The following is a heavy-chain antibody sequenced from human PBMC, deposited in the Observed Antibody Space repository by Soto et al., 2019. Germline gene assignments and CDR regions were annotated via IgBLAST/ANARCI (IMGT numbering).Heavy chain of an antibody. D-gene: IGHD1-1*01. J-gene: IGHJ4*02. V-gene: IGHV1-18*01. CDR3: ARGRYGDY. CDR2: ISAHNGNT. CDR1: GYTFTSYG. Sequence: QVHLVQSGAEVKKPGASVKVSCKASGYTFTSYGITWVRQAPGQGLEWMGWISAHNGNTDYAQKLQGRVIVTRDTCESTAYMELRGLISDDTAVYYCARGRYGDYWGQGALVTVSS.